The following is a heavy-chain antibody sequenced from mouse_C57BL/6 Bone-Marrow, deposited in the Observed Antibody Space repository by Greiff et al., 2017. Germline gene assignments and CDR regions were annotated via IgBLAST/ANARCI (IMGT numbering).Heavy chain of an antibody. D-gene: IGHD2-4*01. J-gene: IGHJ2*01. CDR2: IYPSSGNT. CDR1: GYTFTSYG. V-gene: IGHV1-81*01. Sequence: VQLQQSGAELARPGASVKLSCKASGYTFTSYGISWVKQRTGQGLEWIGEIYPSSGNTYYNEKFKGKATLNADKSSSTAYMELRSLTSEDSAVYFCARNDYDDFDYWGQGTTLTVSS. CDR3: ARNDYDDFDY.